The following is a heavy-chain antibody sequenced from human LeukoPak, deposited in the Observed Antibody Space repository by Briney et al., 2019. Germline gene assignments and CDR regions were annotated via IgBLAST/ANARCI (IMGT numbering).Heavy chain of an antibody. CDR3: ARGRTGRYRSSQEYFQH. Sequence: GGSLRLSCAASGFTFSSYNMNWVRQAPGKGLERVSSISGSIDTIYYAYSVKGRFTISRDNAKNSLYLQMSSLRDDETAVYYCARGRTGRYRSSQEYFQHWGQGTRVTVSS. V-gene: IGHV3-48*02. CDR2: ISGSIDTI. D-gene: IGHD6-13*01. CDR1: GFTFSSYN. J-gene: IGHJ1*01.